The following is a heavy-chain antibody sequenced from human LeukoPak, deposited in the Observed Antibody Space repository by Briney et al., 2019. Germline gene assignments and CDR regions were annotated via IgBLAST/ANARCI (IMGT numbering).Heavy chain of an antibody. CDR3: AKAAYCTSTSCHFSGYAQRPLDS. J-gene: IGHJ4*02. CDR2: ISSDSNNK. Sequence: GRSLRLSCVASGFTFNTYGIHWVRQAPGKGLEWVAGISSDSNNKDYSDSVKGRFTISRDNSKNTLYLQMNSLRAEDTAVYYCAKAAYCTSTSCHFSGYAQRPLDSWGQGTLVTVSS. CDR1: GFTFNTYG. D-gene: IGHD2-2*01. V-gene: IGHV3-30*18.